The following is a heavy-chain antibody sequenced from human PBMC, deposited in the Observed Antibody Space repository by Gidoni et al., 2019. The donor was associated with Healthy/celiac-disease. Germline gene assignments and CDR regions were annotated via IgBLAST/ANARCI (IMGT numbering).Heavy chain of an antibody. CDR3: ARVGDSSSSRYYYYYMDV. D-gene: IGHD6-6*01. CDR2: IYYSGST. Sequence: QVQLQESGPGLVKPSETLSLTCPVSGGSIRSYYWSWIRQPPGKGLEWIGYIYYSGSTNYNPALKSRVTISVDTSKNQFSLKLSSVTAADTAVYYCARVGDSSSSRYYYYYMDVWGKGTTVTVSS. V-gene: IGHV4-59*01. J-gene: IGHJ6*03. CDR1: GGSIRSYY.